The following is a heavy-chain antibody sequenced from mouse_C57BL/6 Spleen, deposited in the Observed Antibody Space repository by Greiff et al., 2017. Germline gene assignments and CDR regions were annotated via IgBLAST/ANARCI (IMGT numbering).Heavy chain of an antibody. V-gene: IGHV1-82*01. CDR2: IYPGDGDA. J-gene: IGHJ3*01. Sequence: QVQLQQSGPELVKPGASVKISCKASGYAFSSSWMNWVKQRPGKGLEWIGRIYPGDGDANYNGKFKGKATLTADKSSSTAYMQLSSLTSEDSAVYVCAREEVATGFAYWGQGTLVTVSA. CDR1: GYAFSSSW. CDR3: AREEVATGFAY.